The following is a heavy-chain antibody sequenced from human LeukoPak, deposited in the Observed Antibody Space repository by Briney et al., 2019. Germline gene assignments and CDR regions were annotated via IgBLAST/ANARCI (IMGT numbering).Heavy chain of an antibody. CDR3: ARAPTVLVGYCSSSSCQADY. J-gene: IGHJ4*02. CDR1: GFTFSSYS. Sequence: GGSLRLSCAASGFTFSSYSMSWVRQAPGKGLEWVSAIDPSSTYIYYADSVKGRFTISRDNAENSLYLQMNSLRVEDTAVYYCARAPTVLVGYCSSSSCQADYWGQGTLVTVSS. V-gene: IGHV3-21*01. D-gene: IGHD2-2*01. CDR2: IDPSSTYI.